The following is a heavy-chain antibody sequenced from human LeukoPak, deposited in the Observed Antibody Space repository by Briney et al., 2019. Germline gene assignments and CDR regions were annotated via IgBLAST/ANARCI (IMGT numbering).Heavy chain of an antibody. CDR1: GFTFSSHS. J-gene: IGHJ4*02. CDR2: IIERGDIT. Sequence: GASLRLSCAACGFTFSSHSMCWVRHAPGKGPEWVSGIIERGDITYYADSVKGRFTISRDKSKNTLYLQMNSLRAEDTAKYYCAKYCSGATCSGYWGKVAMVTVSS. CDR3: AKYCSGATCSGY. V-gene: IGHV3-23*01. D-gene: IGHD2-15*01.